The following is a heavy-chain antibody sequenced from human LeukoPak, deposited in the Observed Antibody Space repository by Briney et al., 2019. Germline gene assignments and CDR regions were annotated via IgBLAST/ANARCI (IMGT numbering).Heavy chain of an antibody. V-gene: IGHV4-39*07. Sequence: TSETLSLTCTVSGGSISSSSYYWGWIRQPPGTGLEWIGSIYYSGSTYYNPSLKSRVTISVDTSKNQFSLKLSSVTAADTAVYYCARDWVAARLVDYWGQGTLVTVSS. D-gene: IGHD6-6*01. CDR2: IYYSGST. J-gene: IGHJ4*02. CDR3: ARDWVAARLVDY. CDR1: GGSISSSSYY.